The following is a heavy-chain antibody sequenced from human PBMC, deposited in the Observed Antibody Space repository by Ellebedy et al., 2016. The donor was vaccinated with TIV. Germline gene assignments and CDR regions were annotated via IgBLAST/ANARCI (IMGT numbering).Heavy chain of an antibody. D-gene: IGHD3-22*01. Sequence: SETLSLXCDVSGDSISSVGYSWSWIRQPPGKGLEWIGYIYHSGKTYYNPSLKSRVTISVDRPKNQFSVRLNSVTAADTAVYYCARVRNYYDSSGYYWPYNWFDPWGQGTLVTVSS. CDR3: ARVRNYYDSSGYYWPYNWFDP. V-gene: IGHV4-30-2*01. J-gene: IGHJ5*02. CDR1: GDSISSVGYS. CDR2: IYHSGKT.